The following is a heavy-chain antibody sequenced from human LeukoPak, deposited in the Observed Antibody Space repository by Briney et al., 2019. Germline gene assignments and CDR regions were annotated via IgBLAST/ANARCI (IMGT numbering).Heavy chain of an antibody. J-gene: IGHJ4*02. CDR3: ARDRGYSYGNYFDY. Sequence: ASVKVSCKASGYTFTGYYIHWVRQAPGQGLEWKGWINPNSGGTNYAQKFQGRVTMTRDTSISTAYMELSRLRSDDTAVYYCARDRGYSYGNYFDYWGQGTLVTVSS. CDR1: GYTFTGYY. D-gene: IGHD5-18*01. CDR2: INPNSGGT. V-gene: IGHV1-2*02.